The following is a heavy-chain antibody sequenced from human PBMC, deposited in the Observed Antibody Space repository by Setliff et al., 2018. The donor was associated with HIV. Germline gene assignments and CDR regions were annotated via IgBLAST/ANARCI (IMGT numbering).Heavy chain of an antibody. Sequence: NPSETLSLTCAVYGGSFSGYYWSWIRQPPGKGLEWIGEINHSGSTNYNPSLTSRVTISVDTSKNQFSLKLNSVTAADTAVYFCARGPDFWSAHPYSYYYMDVWGKGTTVTVSS. J-gene: IGHJ6*03. CDR1: GGSFSGYY. CDR2: INHSGST. D-gene: IGHD3-3*01. CDR3: ARGPDFWSAHPYSYYYMDV. V-gene: IGHV4-34*01.